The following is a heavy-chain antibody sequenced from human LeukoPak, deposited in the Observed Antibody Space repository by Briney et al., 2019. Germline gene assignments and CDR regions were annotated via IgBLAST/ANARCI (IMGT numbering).Heavy chain of an antibody. Sequence: SETLSLTCAVYGGSFSGYYWSWIRQPAGKGLEWIGRIYTSGSTNYNPSLKSRVTISVDTSKNQFSLKLSSVTAADTAVYYCARSSSLGLFDYWGQGTLVTVSS. V-gene: IGHV4-59*10. CDR3: ARSSSLGLFDY. CDR2: IYTSGST. CDR1: GGSFSGYY. D-gene: IGHD7-27*01. J-gene: IGHJ4*02.